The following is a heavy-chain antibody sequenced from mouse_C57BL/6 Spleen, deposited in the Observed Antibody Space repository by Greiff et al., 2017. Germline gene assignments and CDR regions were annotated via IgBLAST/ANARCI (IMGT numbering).Heavy chain of an antibody. J-gene: IGHJ4*01. V-gene: IGHV2-2*01. Sequence: VQLQQSGPGLVQPSQSLSITCTVSGFSLTSYGVHWVRQSPGKGLEWLGVIWSGGSTDYNAAFISRLSISKDNSKSQVFFKMNSLQADDTAINYCARKGAGTGYAMDYWGQGTSVTVSS. CDR3: ARKGAGTGYAMDY. D-gene: IGHD4-1*01. CDR2: IWSGGST. CDR1: GFSLTSYG.